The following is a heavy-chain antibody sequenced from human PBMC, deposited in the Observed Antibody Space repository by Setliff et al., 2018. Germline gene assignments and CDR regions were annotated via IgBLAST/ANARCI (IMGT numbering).Heavy chain of an antibody. D-gene: IGHD6-19*01. J-gene: IGHJ6*03. V-gene: IGHV4-4*07. CDR2: IYIGGSA. CDR1: GGSISSYY. CDR3: AREQWLDPPGYYYMDV. Sequence: PSETLSLTCTVSGGSISSYYWSWIRQPAGKGLEWIGHIYIGGSANYNPSLTSRVTMSRDTSKDQFSLKLNSVTAADMAVYYCAREQWLDPPGYYYMDVWAKGTTVTVSS.